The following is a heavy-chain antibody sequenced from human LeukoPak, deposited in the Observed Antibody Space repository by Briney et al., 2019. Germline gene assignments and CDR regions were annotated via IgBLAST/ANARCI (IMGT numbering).Heavy chain of an antibody. CDR1: GFTFSANY. Sequence: PGGSLRLSCAASGFTFSANYMSWVRQAPGKGLEWVSSTSTSGSKIYYADSVKGRFTISRDNAKNSLYLQMNSLRAEDPAVYYCARESSSRWSRGGFDPWGQGTLVTVSS. CDR3: ARESSSRWSRGGFDP. V-gene: IGHV3-11*01. D-gene: IGHD6-13*01. J-gene: IGHJ5*02. CDR2: TSTSGSKI.